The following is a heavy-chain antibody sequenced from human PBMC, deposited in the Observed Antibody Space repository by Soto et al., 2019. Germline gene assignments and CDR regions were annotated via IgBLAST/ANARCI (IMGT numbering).Heavy chain of an antibody. V-gene: IGHV4-31*03. CDR3: ARGVKNCSGGSCYPGAFDI. CDR1: GGSISSGGYY. D-gene: IGHD2-15*01. Sequence: QVQLQESGPGLVKPSQTLSLTCTVSGGSISSGGYYWSWIRQHPGKGLEWIGYIYYSGSTYYNPSFKSRVTISVDTSKNQFSLKLSSVTAGDTAVYYCARGVKNCSGGSCYPGAFDIWGQGTMVTVSS. J-gene: IGHJ3*02. CDR2: IYYSGST.